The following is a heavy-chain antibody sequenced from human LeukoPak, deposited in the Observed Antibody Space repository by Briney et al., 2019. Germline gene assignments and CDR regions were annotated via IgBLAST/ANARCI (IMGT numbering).Heavy chain of an antibody. CDR1: GVTFNTDG. Sequence: GRSLRLSCVASGVTFNTDGMHWGRQAPGKGREWVAGISNDGSSKDYADSVKGGGTISRDKSKNTVYLQMNSLRVEDTAVYYCAKAAYCTSTSCHFSGYAQRPLDSWGQGTLVTVSS. D-gene: IGHD2-2*01. CDR2: ISNDGSSK. J-gene: IGHJ4*02. V-gene: IGHV3-30*18. CDR3: AKAAYCTSTSCHFSGYAQRPLDS.